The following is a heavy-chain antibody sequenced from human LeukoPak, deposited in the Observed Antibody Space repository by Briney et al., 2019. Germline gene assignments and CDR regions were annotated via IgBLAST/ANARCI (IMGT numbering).Heavy chain of an antibody. CDR1: GFTFSSYA. J-gene: IGHJ4*02. D-gene: IGHD4-17*01. CDR3: ARGAVTTFGY. Sequence: PGGSLRLSCAASGFTFSSYAMNWVRQAPGKVLQWVSGINGNGGSTYYADSVKGRFTISRDNSKNTLYLQMKSLRADDTAVYYCARGAVTTFGYWGQGTLVTVSS. CDR2: INGNGGST. V-gene: IGHV3-23*01.